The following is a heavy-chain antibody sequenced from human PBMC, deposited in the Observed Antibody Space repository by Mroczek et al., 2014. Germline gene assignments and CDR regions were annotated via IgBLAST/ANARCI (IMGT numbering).Heavy chain of an antibody. CDR1: GYTFTGYY. D-gene: IGHD2-2*02. CDR3: ARDPIVVVPAAIHPRSYNWFDP. V-gene: IGHV1-2*02. CDR2: INPNSGGT. Sequence: QVQLVESGAEVKKPGASVKVSCKASGYTFTGYYMHWVRQAPGQGLEWMGWINPNSGGTNYAQKFQGRVTMTRDTSISTAYMELSRLRSDDTAVYYCARDPIVVVPAAIHPRSYNWFDPWGQGTLVTVSS. J-gene: IGHJ5*02.